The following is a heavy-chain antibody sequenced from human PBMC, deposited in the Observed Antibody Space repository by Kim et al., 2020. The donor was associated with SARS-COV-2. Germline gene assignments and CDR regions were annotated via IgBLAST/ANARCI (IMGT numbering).Heavy chain of an antibody. Sequence: ASVKVSCKASGYTFTSYYMHWVRQAPGQGLEWMGIINPSGGSTSYAQKFQGRVTMTRDTSTSTVYMELSSLRSEDTAVYYCARDSHGGNVDYYYGMDVWGQGTTVTVSS. CDR2: INPSGGST. V-gene: IGHV1-46*01. CDR3: ARDSHGGNVDYYYGMDV. J-gene: IGHJ6*02. D-gene: IGHD2-15*01. CDR1: GYTFTSYY.